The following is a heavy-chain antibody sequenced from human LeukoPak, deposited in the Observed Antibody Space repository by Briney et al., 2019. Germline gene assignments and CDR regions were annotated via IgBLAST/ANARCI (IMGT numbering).Heavy chain of an antibody. J-gene: IGHJ6*03. V-gene: IGHV4-61*02. D-gene: IGHD1-1*01. CDR2: IYTSGST. Sequence: SETLSLTCTVSGGSISSGSYYWSWTRQPAGKGLEWIGRIYTSGSTNYNPSLKSRVTISVDTSKNQFSLKLSSVTAADTAVYYCARDPLEDHYMDVWGKGTTVTVSS. CDR1: GGSISSGSYY. CDR3: ARDPLEDHYMDV.